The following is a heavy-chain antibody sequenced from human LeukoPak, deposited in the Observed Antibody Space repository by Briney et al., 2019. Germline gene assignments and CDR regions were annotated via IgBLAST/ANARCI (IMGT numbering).Heavy chain of an antibody. CDR1: GDTFTTHG. CDR3: ARDGRSIVWSGLPDNWFDP. V-gene: IGHV1-3*01. CDR2: INPGSGYT. D-gene: IGHD3-9*01. Sequence: GASVKVSCKTSGDTFTTHGIHWVRQAPGQGLAWMGWINPGSGYTKYSEKFQGRVTFTRDTDAATAYLEVNNLRSEDTVVYNCARDGRSIVWSGLPDNWFDPWGQGTLVTVSS. J-gene: IGHJ5*02.